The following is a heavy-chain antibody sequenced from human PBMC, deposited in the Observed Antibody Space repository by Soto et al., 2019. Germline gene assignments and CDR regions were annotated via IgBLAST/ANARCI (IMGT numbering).Heavy chain of an antibody. CDR2: IKSKTDGGTT. CDR1: GFTFSNAW. J-gene: IGHJ4*02. D-gene: IGHD1-26*01. V-gene: IGHV3-15*01. Sequence: VGSLRLSCAASGFTFSNAWMSWVRQAPGKGLEWIGRIKSKTDGGTTDYAAPVKGRFTISRDDSKNTLYLQMNSLKTEDTAVYYCTTDLVGATTPFDYWGQGTLVPVSS. CDR3: TTDLVGATTPFDY.